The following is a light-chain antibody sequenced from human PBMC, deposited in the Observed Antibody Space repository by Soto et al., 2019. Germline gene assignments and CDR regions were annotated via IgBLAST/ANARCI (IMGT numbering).Light chain of an antibody. CDR1: SSNIGNNY. V-gene: IGLV1-47*01. CDR2: KNN. Sequence: QSVLTQPPSASGTPGQRVTISCSGSSSNIGNNYVYWYQQFPETAPKLLIYKNNQRPSGVPDRFSGSKSGTSASLAISGLLSEDEAVYYCAAWDDSLSGVIFGGGTKLTVL. J-gene: IGLJ2*01. CDR3: AAWDDSLSGVI.